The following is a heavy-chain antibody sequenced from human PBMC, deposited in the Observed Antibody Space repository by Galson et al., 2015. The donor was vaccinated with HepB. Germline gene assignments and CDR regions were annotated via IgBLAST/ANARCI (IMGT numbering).Heavy chain of an antibody. V-gene: IGHV3-7*01. D-gene: IGHD3-22*01. CDR3: ARDLGFRITMIVVPSFGDAFDI. CDR1: GFTFSSYW. J-gene: IGHJ3*02. CDR2: IKQDGSEK. Sequence: SLRLSCAASGFTFSSYWMSWVRQAPGKGLEWVANIKQDGSEKYYVDSVKGRFTISRDNAKNSLYLQMNSLRAEDTAVYYCARDLGFRITMIVVPSFGDAFDIWGQGTMVTVSS.